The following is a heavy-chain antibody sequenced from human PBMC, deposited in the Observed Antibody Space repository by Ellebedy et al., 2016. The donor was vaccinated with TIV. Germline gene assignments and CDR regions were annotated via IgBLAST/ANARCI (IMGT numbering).Heavy chain of an antibody. CDR3: VRHPTLGTLDY. Sequence: MPSETLSLTCTISGGSSNSYCWSWIRQPAGKGPEWIGNIYNSGSTKFSPSLKSRVTLSVDTSKNQVSLRLSSVTAADTAVYYCVRHPTLGTLDYWGQGAQVTVSS. CDR2: IYNSGST. CDR1: GGSSNSYC. D-gene: IGHD3-16*01. V-gene: IGHV4-4*07. J-gene: IGHJ4*02.